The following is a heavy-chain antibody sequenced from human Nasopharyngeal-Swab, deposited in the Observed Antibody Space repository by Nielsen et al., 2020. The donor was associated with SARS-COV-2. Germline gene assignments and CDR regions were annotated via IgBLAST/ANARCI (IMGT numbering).Heavy chain of an antibody. J-gene: IGHJ4*02. V-gene: IGHV3-21*01. Sequence: WIRQPPGKGLEWVSSISSSSSYIYYADSVKGRFTISRDNAKNSLYLQINSLRAEDTAVYYCASLLAPFDYWGQGTLVTVSS. D-gene: IGHD2/OR15-2a*01. CDR3: ASLLAPFDY. CDR2: ISSSSSYI.